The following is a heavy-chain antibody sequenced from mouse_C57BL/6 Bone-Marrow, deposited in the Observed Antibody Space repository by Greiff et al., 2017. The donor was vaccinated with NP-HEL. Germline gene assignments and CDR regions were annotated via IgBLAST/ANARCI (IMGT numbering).Heavy chain of an antibody. V-gene: IGHV1-80*01. CDR2: IYPGDGDT. Sequence: VQLQQSGAELVKPGASVKISCKASGYALSSYWMNWVKQRPGKGLEWIGQIYPGDGDTNYNGKFKGKATLTADKSSSTAYMQLSSLTSETSAFYFSARYYCSSYYFDYGGQGTTLTVSS. CDR1: GYALSSYW. CDR3: ARYYCSSYYFDY. J-gene: IGHJ2*01. D-gene: IGHD1-1*01.